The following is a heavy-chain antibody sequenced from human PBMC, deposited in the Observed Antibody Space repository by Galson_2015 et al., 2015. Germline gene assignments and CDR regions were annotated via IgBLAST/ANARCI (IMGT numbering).Heavy chain of an antibody. D-gene: IGHD4-17*01. V-gene: IGHV3-33*01. J-gene: IGHJ4*02. CDR3: ARDLGYGDYVGSADY. Sequence: LRLSCAASGFTFSSYGMHWVRQAPGKGLEWVAVIWYDGSNKYYADSVKGRFTISRDNSKNTLYLQMNSLSAEDTAVYYCARDLGYGDYVGSADYWGQGTLVTVSS. CDR1: GFTFSSYG. CDR2: IWYDGSNK.